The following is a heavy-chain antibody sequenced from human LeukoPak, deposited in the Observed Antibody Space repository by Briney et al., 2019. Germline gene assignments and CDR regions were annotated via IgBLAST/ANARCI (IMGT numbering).Heavy chain of an antibody. CDR2: IYYSGST. CDR3: ARAKQVGQPGPVDY. Sequence: SETLSLTCTVSGGFISSYYWSWIRQPPGKGLEWIGYIYYSGSTNYNPSLKSRVTISVDTSKNQFSLKLSSVTAADTAVYYCARAKQVGQPGPVDYWGKGTLVTVSS. D-gene: IGHD1/OR15-1a*01. J-gene: IGHJ4*02. V-gene: IGHV4-59*12. CDR1: GGFISSYY.